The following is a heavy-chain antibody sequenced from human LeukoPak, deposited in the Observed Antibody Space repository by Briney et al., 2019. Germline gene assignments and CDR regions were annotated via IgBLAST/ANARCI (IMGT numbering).Heavy chain of an antibody. CDR3: AKDQDYYYFDY. D-gene: IGHD2/OR15-2a*01. J-gene: IGHJ4*02. Sequence: GGSLRLSCAASGFTFSSYEMNWVRQAPGKGLEWVSYISSSGSTIYYADSVKGRFTISRDNSKNTLYLQMNSLRAEDTAVYYCAKDQDYYYFDYWGQGTLVTVSS. CDR1: GFTFSSYE. V-gene: IGHV3-48*03. CDR2: ISSSGSTI.